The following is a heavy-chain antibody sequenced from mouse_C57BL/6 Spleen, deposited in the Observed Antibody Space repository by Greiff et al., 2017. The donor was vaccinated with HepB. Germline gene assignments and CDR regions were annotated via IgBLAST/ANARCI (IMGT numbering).Heavy chain of an antibody. CDR1: GYTFTDYN. CDR3: ARPYYGYDDWYFDV. J-gene: IGHJ1*03. Sequence: EVQLVESGPELVKPGASVKIPCKASGYTFTDYNMDWVKQSHGKSLEWIGDINPNNGGTIYNQKFKGKATLTVDKSSSTAYMELRSLTSEDTAVYYCARPYYGYDDWYFDVWGTGTTVTVSS. CDR2: INPNNGGT. D-gene: IGHD2-9*01. V-gene: IGHV1-18*01.